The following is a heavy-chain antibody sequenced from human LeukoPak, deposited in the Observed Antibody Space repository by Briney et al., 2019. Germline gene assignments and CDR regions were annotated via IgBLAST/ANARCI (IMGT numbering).Heavy chain of an antibody. V-gene: IGHV3-15*01. J-gene: IGHJ6*02. Sequence: PGGSLRLSCAASGFTFSDAWMSWVRQAPGKGLEWVGRIKSKGGGGTTDYAAPVKGRFTISRDGSKNTLYLQMVSLKTEDTAVYYCSWELSQYYGMDVWGQGTTVTVSS. CDR1: GFTFSDAW. D-gene: IGHD1-26*01. CDR3: SWELSQYYGMDV. CDR2: IKSKGGGGTT.